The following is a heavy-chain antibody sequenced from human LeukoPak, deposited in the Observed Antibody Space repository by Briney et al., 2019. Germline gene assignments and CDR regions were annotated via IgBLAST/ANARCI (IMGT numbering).Heavy chain of an antibody. CDR1: GDSIINSRNFY. V-gene: IGHV4-39*01. CDR2: IYYNGNS. Sequence: SETLSLTCTISGDSIINSRNFYWGWIRQPPGKGLEWIGNIYYNGNSYSNPSLKGRVIKSVDTSKNQFSLKVRSVSAADTAVYYCARQVSTDYFDNWGQGTLITVSS. J-gene: IGHJ4*02. CDR3: ARQVSTDYFDN.